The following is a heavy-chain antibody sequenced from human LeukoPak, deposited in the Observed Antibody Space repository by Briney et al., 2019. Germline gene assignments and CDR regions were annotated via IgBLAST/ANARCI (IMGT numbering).Heavy chain of an antibody. Sequence: GASEKVSCKASGYTFTSYYMHWVRQAPGQGLEWMGIINPSGGSTSYAQKFQGRVTMTRDTSTSTVYMELSSLRSEDTAVYYCARDSPHLRFGELLSGLDYWGQGTLVTVSS. D-gene: IGHD3-10*01. CDR1: GYTFTSYY. V-gene: IGHV1-46*01. J-gene: IGHJ4*02. CDR2: INPSGGST. CDR3: ARDSPHLRFGELLSGLDY.